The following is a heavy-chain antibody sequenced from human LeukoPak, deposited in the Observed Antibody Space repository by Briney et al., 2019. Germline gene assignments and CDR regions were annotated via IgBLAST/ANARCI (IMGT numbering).Heavy chain of an antibody. D-gene: IGHD3-10*01. V-gene: IGHV3-21*01. CDR2: ISSSSTYI. J-gene: IGHJ4*02. Sequence: GGSLRLSCAASGFTFSSYRMNWVRQAPGKGLEWVSSISSSSTYIYYADSVRGRFTISRDNAKNSLYLQMNSLRAEDTAVYYCASPGQLLWFGELPGLDYWGQGTLVTVSS. CDR1: GFTFSSYR. CDR3: ASPGQLLWFGELPGLDY.